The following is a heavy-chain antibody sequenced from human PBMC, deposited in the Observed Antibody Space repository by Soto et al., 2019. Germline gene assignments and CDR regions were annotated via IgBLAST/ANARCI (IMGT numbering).Heavy chain of an antibody. Sequence: SETLSLTCTVSGGSISSGGYYWSWIRQHPGKGLEWIGYIYYSGSTNYNPSLKSRVTISVDTSKNQFSLKLSSVAAADTAVYYCARHSIEEWGYSGYDHSFYFDYWGQGTLVTVSS. D-gene: IGHD5-12*01. V-gene: IGHV4-61*08. CDR3: ARHSIEEWGYSGYDHSFYFDY. J-gene: IGHJ4*02. CDR1: GGSISSGGYY. CDR2: IYYSGST.